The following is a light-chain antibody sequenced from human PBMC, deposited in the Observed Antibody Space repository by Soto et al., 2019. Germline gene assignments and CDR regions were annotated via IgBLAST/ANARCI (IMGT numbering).Light chain of an antibody. V-gene: IGKV3-11*01. CDR3: QHRSRWPLT. CDR1: QSVSNF. Sequence: EVVLTQSPATLSLSPGERATLSCRASQSVSNFLAWYQQKPGQPPRLLIFDVSNRATDIPARFSGSGSGTDFTLTISSVEAEDFAVYSCQHRSRWPLTFGGGTKLEIK. J-gene: IGKJ4*01. CDR2: DVS.